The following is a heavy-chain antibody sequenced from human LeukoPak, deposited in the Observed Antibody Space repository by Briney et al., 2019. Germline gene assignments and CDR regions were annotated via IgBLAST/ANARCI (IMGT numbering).Heavy chain of an antibody. J-gene: IGHJ4*02. CDR3: AKDAGAIGVGATNFDY. V-gene: IGHV3-9*01. Sequence: GGSVRLSCAASGFTFDDYAMHWVRQAPGKGLEWVSGISGNSGSIGYADSVKGRFTISRDNAKNSLYLQMNSLRAEDTALYYCAKDAGAIGVGATNFDYWGQGTLVTVSS. CDR1: GFTFDDYA. CDR2: ISGNSGSI. D-gene: IGHD1-26*01.